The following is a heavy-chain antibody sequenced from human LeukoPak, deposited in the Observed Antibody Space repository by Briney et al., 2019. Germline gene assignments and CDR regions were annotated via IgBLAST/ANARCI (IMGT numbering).Heavy chain of an antibody. CDR1: GFTFSSYG. Sequence: GGSLRLSCAASGFTFSSYGMSWVRQAPGKGLEWVSAISGSGGSTYYADSVKGRFTISRDNSKNTPYLQMNSLKTEDTAVYYCWAVEMGYWGQGTLVTVSS. V-gene: IGHV3-23*01. CDR2: ISGSGGST. D-gene: IGHD2-8*01. CDR3: WAVEMGY. J-gene: IGHJ4*02.